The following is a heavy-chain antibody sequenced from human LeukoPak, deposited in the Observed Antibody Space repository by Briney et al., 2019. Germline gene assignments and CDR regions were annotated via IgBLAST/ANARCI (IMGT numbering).Heavy chain of an antibody. J-gene: IGHJ3*02. D-gene: IGHD1-26*01. CDR2: ISYDGSNK. Sequence: GGSLRLSCAASGFTFSSYAMHWVRQAPGKGLEWVAVISYDGSNKYYADSVKGRFTISRDNSKNTLYLQMNSLRAEDTAVYYCVRESLRVGAAPLDIWGQGTMVTVSS. V-gene: IGHV3-30-3*01. CDR1: GFTFSSYA. CDR3: VRESLRVGAAPLDI.